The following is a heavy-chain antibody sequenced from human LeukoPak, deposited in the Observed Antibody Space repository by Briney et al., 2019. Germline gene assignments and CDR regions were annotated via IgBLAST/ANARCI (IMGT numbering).Heavy chain of an antibody. CDR1: GNSISSGDNY. D-gene: IGHD3-16*01. J-gene: IGHJ4*02. CDR3: GRTWGYYFDY. V-gene: IGHV4-61*02. CDR2: IYTSGST. Sequence: SQTLSLTCTVSGNSISSGDNYWSWIRQPAGKGLEWIGRIYTSGSTNYNPSLKSRVTISVDTSKSQFSLKLPSVTAADTAVYYCGRTWGYYFDYWGQGTLVTVSS.